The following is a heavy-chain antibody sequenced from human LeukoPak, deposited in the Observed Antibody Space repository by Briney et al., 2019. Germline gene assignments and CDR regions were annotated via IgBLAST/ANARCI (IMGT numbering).Heavy chain of an antibody. CDR2: ISSSSSYI. Sequence: GGSLRLSCAASGFTFSSHSMNWVRQAPGKGLEWVSSISSSSSYIYYADSVKGRFTISRDNAKNSLYLQMNSLRAEDTAVYYCARAEIAAAGANYYYGMDVWGQGTTVTASS. D-gene: IGHD6-13*01. CDR1: GFTFSSHS. V-gene: IGHV3-21*01. CDR3: ARAEIAAAGANYYYGMDV. J-gene: IGHJ6*02.